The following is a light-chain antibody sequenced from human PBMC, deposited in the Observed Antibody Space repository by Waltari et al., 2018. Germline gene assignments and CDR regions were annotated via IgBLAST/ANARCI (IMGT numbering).Light chain of an antibody. CDR3: QTWDTDIHVV. V-gene: IGLV4-69*01. Sequence: QFVLTQSPSASASLGASVKLTCTLSRGPTNYAIAWHQQQPKKGPRFLMKLNSDGSHTKGDGIPDRFSGSSSGAERFLTISSLQSEDEGDYYCQTWDTDIHVVFGGGTKL. CDR2: LNSDGSH. J-gene: IGLJ2*01. CDR1: RGPTNYA.